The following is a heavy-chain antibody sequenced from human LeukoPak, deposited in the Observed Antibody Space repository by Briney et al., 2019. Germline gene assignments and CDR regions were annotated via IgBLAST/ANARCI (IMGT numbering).Heavy chain of an antibody. Sequence: GGSLRPSCATSGFTFTNAWMSWVRQAPGKGLEWVGRIKSKTEGGTTDYAAPVKGRFTISRDDSVNTLYLQMNSLITDDTAVYYCATGAYCSSTSCPGTADFWGQGTLVTVSS. CDR1: GFTFTNAW. D-gene: IGHD2-2*01. V-gene: IGHV3-15*01. CDR3: ATGAYCSSTSCPGTADF. J-gene: IGHJ4*02. CDR2: IKSKTEGGTT.